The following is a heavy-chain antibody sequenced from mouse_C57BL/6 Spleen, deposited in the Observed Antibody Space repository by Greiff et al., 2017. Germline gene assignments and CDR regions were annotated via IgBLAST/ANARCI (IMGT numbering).Heavy chain of an antibody. V-gene: IGHV1-64*01. J-gene: IGHJ1*03. Sequence: QVQLKQPGAELVQPGASVKLSCKASGFTFTSYWMHWVKQRPGQGLEWIGMIHPNSGSTNYNEKFKSKVTLTVDKSSSTAYMQLSSLTSEDTAVYYCARDYWYFDVWGTGTTVTVSS. CDR1: GFTFTSYW. CDR3: ARDYWYFDV. CDR2: IHPNSGST.